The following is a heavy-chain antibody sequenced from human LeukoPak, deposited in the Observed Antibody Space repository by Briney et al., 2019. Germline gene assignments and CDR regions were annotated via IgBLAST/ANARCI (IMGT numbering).Heavy chain of an antibody. CDR3: ARTYYDILTGYYGGGYYYYYMDV. Sequence: GASVKVSCKASGYTFTSYGISWVRQAPGQGLEWMGGIIPICGTAYYAQKFQGRVTITADKSTSTAYMELSSLRSEDTAVYYCARTYYDILTGYYGGGYYYYYMDVWGKGTTVTVSS. CDR2: IIPICGTA. D-gene: IGHD3-9*01. CDR1: GYTFTSYG. V-gene: IGHV1-69*06. J-gene: IGHJ6*03.